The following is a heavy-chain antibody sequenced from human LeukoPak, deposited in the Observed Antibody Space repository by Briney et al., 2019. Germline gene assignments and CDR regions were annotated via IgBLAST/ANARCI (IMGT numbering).Heavy chain of an antibody. CDR2: ISGTSAGT. D-gene: IGHD3-3*01. V-gene: IGHV3-23*01. CDR3: AHLEGGGWLGDAFDI. J-gene: IGHJ3*02. Sequence: PGGSLRLSCAASGFTFSRYAMNWVRQTPVRGLEWVSAISGTSAGTYYADSVKGRFTISRDNSKNMLYLQMHSLRAEDTAIYYCAHLEGGGWLGDAFDIWGQGTVVTVSS. CDR1: GFTFSRYA.